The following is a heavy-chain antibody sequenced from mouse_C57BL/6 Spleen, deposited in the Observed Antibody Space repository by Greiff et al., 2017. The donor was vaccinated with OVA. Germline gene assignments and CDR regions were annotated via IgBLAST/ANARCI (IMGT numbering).Heavy chain of an antibody. D-gene: IGHD1-1*01. CDR3: ARDYGSSPHYYAMDY. Sequence: QVQLQQPGAELVKPGASVKLSCKASGYTFTSYWMQWVKQRPGQGLEWIGEIDPSDSYTNYNQKFKGKATLTVDTSSSTAYMQLRSLTSEDSAVYYCARDYGSSPHYYAMDYWGQGTSVTVSS. CDR1: GYTFTSYW. CDR2: IDPSDSYT. J-gene: IGHJ4*01. V-gene: IGHV1-50*01.